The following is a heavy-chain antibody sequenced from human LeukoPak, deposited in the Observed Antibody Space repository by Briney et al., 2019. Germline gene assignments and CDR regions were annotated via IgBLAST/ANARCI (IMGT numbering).Heavy chain of an antibody. CDR3: ARGDVGATDFDY. CDR2: IYTSGST. J-gene: IGHJ4*02. CDR1: GGSISSYY. D-gene: IGHD1-26*01. V-gene: IGHV4-4*08. Sequence: SETLSLTCTVSGGSISSYYWSWIRQPPGKGLEWIGYIYTSGSTNYNPSLKSRVTMSVDTSKNQFSLKLSSVTAADTAVYYCARGDVGATDFDYWGQGTLVTVSS.